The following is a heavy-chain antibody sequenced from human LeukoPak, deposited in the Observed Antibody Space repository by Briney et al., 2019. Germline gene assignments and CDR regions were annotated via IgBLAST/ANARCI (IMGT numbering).Heavy chain of an antibody. CDR3: ARQYGRPFDY. D-gene: IGHD4-17*01. CDR2: IYPGDSDT. V-gene: IGHV5-51*01. J-gene: IGHJ4*02. Sequence: GESLKISCKGSGDTFSSSWIGWVRQMPGKGLERMGIIYPGDSDTRYSPSFEGQVTISADKSINTAYLQWSSLKATDTGMYFCARQYGRPFDYWGQGTLVTVSS. CDR1: GDTFSSSW.